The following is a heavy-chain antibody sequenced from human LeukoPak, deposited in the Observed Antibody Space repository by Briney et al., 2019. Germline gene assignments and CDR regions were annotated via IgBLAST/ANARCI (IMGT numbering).Heavy chain of an antibody. CDR1: GFTFSSYW. J-gene: IGHJ4*02. CDR3: AGGRDVYRY. D-gene: IGHD5-24*01. CDR2: IKQDGSEK. Sequence: GGSLRLSCAASGFTFSSYWMTWVRQAPGKGLEWVANIKQDGSEKYYVDSVKGRFTISRDNARNSLYLQMNSLRAEDTAVYYCAGGRDVYRYWGQGTLVTVSS. V-gene: IGHV3-7*01.